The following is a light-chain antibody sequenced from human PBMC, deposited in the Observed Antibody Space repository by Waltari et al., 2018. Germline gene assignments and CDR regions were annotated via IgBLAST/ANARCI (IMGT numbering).Light chain of an antibody. V-gene: IGKV3-20*01. CDR2: GAS. Sequence: IVLTQSPGTLSLSQGERVTLSCRASQSVSRSLAWYQQKPGQAPKLLIYGASTRATGIPDRFTGSGSGTDFSLTISSLEPEDFAIYFCQHYVRLPATFGQGTKVEIK. CDR1: QSVSRS. J-gene: IGKJ1*01. CDR3: QHYVRLPAT.